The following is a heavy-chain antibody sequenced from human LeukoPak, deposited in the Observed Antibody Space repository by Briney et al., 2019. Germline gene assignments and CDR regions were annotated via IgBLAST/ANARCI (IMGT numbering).Heavy chain of an antibody. CDR1: GYTFTGYY. V-gene: IGHV1-2*04. Sequence: ASVKVSCKASGYTFTGYYMHWVRQAPGQGLEWMGWINPNSGGTNYAQKFQGWVTMTRDMSISTAYMELSRLRSDDTAVYYCARAVSGYAAEDYWGQGTLVTVSS. CDR3: ARAVSGYAAEDY. D-gene: IGHD5-12*01. CDR2: INPNSGGT. J-gene: IGHJ4*02.